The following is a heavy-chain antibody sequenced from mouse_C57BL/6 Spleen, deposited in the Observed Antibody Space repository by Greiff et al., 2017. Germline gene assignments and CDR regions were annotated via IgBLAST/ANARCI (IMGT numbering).Heavy chain of an antibody. J-gene: IGHJ2*01. V-gene: IGHV1-85*01. Sequence: VQLVESGPELVKPGASVKLSCKASGYTFTSYDLNWVKQRPGTGLEWIGWLYPRDGSTKYNEKFKGKVTLTVDKSSSTAYMELHSLTTEDSAVYFCARDYGSSYDYWGQGATLTVSS. CDR3: ARDYGSSYDY. CDR2: LYPRDGST. CDR1: GYTFTSYD. D-gene: IGHD1-1*01.